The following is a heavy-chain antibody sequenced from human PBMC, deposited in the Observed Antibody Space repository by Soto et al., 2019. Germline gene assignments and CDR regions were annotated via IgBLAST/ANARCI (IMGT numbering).Heavy chain of an antibody. D-gene: IGHD6-6*01. J-gene: IGHJ4*02. V-gene: IGHV4-59*01. CDR2: VYDTGST. CDR3: ARSIAVPSSQIDH. Sequence: SETLSLICSVSGGSISGYYWSWIRQAPGKGLEWIGYVYDTGSTSYNPSLQSRVTISVDTSKKQFSLSLRLVTAADTAVYFCARSIAVPSSQIDHWGQGTRVTVSS. CDR1: GGSISGYY.